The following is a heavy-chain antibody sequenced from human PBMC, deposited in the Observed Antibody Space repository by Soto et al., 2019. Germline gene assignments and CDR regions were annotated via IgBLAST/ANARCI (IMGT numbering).Heavy chain of an antibody. CDR1: GGSISSGGYY. CDR3: ARVNSSGWLIGYYFDY. V-gene: IGHV4-31*03. CDR2: IYYSGST. Sequence: SETLSLTCTVSGGSISSGGYYWSWIRQHPGKGLEWIGYIYYSGSTYYNPSLKSRVTISVDTSKNQFSLKLSSVTAADTAVYYCARVNSSGWLIGYYFDYWGQGTLVTVSS. J-gene: IGHJ4*02. D-gene: IGHD6-19*01.